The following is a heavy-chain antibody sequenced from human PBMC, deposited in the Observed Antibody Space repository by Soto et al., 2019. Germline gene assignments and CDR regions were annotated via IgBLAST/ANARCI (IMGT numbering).Heavy chain of an antibody. CDR1: GYTFTSYA. CDR2: INAGNGNT. V-gene: IGHV1-3*01. CDR3: ARDRPYYYDSSGYPYSTAAFDI. Sequence: ASVKVSCKASGYTFTSYAMHWVRQAPGQRLEWMGWINAGNGNTKYSQKFQGRVTITRDTSASTAYMELSSLRSEDTAVYYCARDRPYYYDSSGYPYSTAAFDIWGQGTMVTVS. J-gene: IGHJ3*02. D-gene: IGHD3-22*01.